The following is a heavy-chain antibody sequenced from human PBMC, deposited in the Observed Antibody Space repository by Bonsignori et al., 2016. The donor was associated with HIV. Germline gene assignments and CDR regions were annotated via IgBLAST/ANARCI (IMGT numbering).Heavy chain of an antibody. D-gene: IGHD1-26*01. V-gene: IGHV1-8*01. Sequence: ASVKVSCKASGYTFTSYDINWVRQATGQGLEWMGWMNPNSGNTGYAQKFQGRVTMTRNTSITTAYMEVSSLTSEDTAVYYCARSGKGEIRWELPSYYMDVWGKGTTVTVSS. CDR1: GYTFTSYD. CDR2: MNPNSGNT. J-gene: IGHJ6*03. CDR3: ARSGKGEIRWELPSYYMDV.